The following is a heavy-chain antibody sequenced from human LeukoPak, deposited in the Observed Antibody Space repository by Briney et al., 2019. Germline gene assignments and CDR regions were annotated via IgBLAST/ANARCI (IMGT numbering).Heavy chain of an antibody. CDR1: GFTVSSNY. V-gene: IGHV3-11*04. Sequence: PGGSLRLSCAASGFTVSSNYMSWVRQAPGKGLEWVSYISSSGSTIYYADSVKGRFTISRDNAKNSLYLQMNSLRAEDTAVYYCARERGVCYYYMDVWGKGTTVTISS. D-gene: IGHD3-10*01. CDR3: ARERGVCYYYMDV. J-gene: IGHJ6*03. CDR2: ISSSGSTI.